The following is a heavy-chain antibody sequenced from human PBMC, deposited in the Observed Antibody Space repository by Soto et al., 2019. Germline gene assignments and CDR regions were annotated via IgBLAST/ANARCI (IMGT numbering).Heavy chain of an antibody. J-gene: IGHJ5*02. V-gene: IGHV3-23*01. CDR1: GFTFSNYA. Sequence: GGSLRLSCIASGFTFSNYAMSWVRQAPGKGLEWVSTISDNGANTFIGDSMKDHFDISRDNSKNTLYLQMNSLKTEDTAVYYCTTAPRGYFGPSDPWGQGTLVTVSS. CDR2: ISDNGANT. D-gene: IGHD1-1*01. CDR3: TTAPRGYFGPSDP.